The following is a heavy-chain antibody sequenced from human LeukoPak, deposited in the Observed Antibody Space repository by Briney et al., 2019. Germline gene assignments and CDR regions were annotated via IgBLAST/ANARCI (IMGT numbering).Heavy chain of an antibody. J-gene: IGHJ6*02. D-gene: IGHD4-23*01. CDR2: ISAYNGNT. V-gene: IGHV1-18*01. CDR1: GYTFTSYG. CDR3: ASSAVVIGLRGMDV. Sequence: ASVKVSCKASGYTFTSYGISWVRQAPGQGLEWMGWISAYNGNTNYAQKLQGRVTMTTDTSTSTAYMELSSLRSEDTAVYYCASSAVVIGLRGMDVWGQGTTVTVSS.